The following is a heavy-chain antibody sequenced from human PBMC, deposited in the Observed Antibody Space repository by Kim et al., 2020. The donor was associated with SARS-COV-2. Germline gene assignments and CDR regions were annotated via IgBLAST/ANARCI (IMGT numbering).Heavy chain of an antibody. D-gene: IGHD4-17*01. CDR2: IYYSGST. CDR1: GGSISSSSYY. Sequence: SETLSLTCTVSGGSISSSSYYWGWIRQPPGKGLEWIGSIYYSGSTYYNPSLKSRFTISVDTSKNQFSLKLSSVTAAYTAVYYCASDYGDYAVGYWGQGTLVTVSS. J-gene: IGHJ4*02. CDR3: ASDYGDYAVGY. V-gene: IGHV4-39*01.